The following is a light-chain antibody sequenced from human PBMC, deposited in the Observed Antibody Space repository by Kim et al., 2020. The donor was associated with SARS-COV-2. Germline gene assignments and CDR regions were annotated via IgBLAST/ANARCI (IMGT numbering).Light chain of an antibody. V-gene: IGLV6-57*03. Sequence: KTLTSSCTRGSGSIPTNYGRWNRRRPGSAPATVIYEYNQRPSEVPDRFSGSIDSSSNSASLTISGLKTEDEADYYCQSYDSSNHWVFGGGTQLTVL. CDR2: EYN. J-gene: IGLJ3*02. CDR3: QSYDSSNHWV. CDR1: SGSIPTNY.